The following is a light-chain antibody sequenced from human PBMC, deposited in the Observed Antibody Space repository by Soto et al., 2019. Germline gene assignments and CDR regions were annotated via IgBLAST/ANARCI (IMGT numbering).Light chain of an antibody. J-gene: IGKJ1*01. Sequence: DIVLTQSPGSLSLSPGERATLSCRASQSVPRTYLAWYQQRPGQAPRLLIYDASNRATGIPARFSGSGSGTDFTLTISSLEPEDFAVYYCQQRSNWPPTFGQGTKVDI. V-gene: IGKV3-11*01. CDR2: DAS. CDR1: QSVPRTY. CDR3: QQRSNWPPT.